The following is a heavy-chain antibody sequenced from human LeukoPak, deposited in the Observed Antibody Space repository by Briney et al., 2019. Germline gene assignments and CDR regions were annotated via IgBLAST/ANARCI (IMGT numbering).Heavy chain of an antibody. CDR2: ISAYNGNT. D-gene: IGHD5-18*01. Sequence: ASVKVSCKTSGYTFTSYGISWVRQAPEQGLEWMGWISAYNGNTNYAQKLQGRVTMTTDTSTTTAYMELRSLRSDDTAVYYCATHMDTAMIKAEFDYWGQGTLVTVSS. J-gene: IGHJ4*02. V-gene: IGHV1-18*01. CDR3: ATHMDTAMIKAEFDY. CDR1: GYTFTSYG.